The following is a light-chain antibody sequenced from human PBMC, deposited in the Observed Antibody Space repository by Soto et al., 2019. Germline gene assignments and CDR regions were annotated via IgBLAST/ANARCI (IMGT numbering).Light chain of an antibody. CDR3: QQYSSPPQT. V-gene: IGKV3-20*01. CDR2: AAS. CDR1: ETVTGKY. Sequence: EIVLTQSPGTLSLSPGDRATLSCRASETVTGKYLAWYQQKAGQAPRLLIFAASNRATGIPDRFSGSGSGTDFTLTISRLEPEDFAVYFDQQYSSPPQTFGQGTKVDIK. J-gene: IGKJ1*01.